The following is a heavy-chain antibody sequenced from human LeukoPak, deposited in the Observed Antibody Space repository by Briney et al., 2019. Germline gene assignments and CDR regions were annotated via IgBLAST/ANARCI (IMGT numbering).Heavy chain of an antibody. CDR3: TTDLGATMIRGVIVS. CDR2: IKSKGDGETT. J-gene: IGHJ4*02. V-gene: IGHV3-15*05. Sequence: PRGSLRLSCAASGFTFTNAWMTWVRQAPGKGLEWVGRIKSKGDGETTDYAAFVKGRFSMSRDDSRATMYLQMYSLEAEDTAVYYCTTDLGATMIRGVIVSWGQGALVTVSS. D-gene: IGHD3-10*01. CDR1: GFTFTNAW.